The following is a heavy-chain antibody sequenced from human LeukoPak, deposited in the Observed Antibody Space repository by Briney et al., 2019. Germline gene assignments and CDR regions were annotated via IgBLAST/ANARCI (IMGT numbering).Heavy chain of an antibody. CDR2: ISSSGTYI. Sequence: GGSLRLSCAASAFTFSNYTMNWVRQAPGKGLEWVSSISSSGTYIYYADSVKGRFTISRDNAKNSLYLQMNSLRAEDTAVYYCARGVAAIEFDYWGQGTLVTASS. CDR3: ARGVAAIEFDY. CDR1: AFTFSNYT. D-gene: IGHD2-15*01. V-gene: IGHV3-21*01. J-gene: IGHJ4*02.